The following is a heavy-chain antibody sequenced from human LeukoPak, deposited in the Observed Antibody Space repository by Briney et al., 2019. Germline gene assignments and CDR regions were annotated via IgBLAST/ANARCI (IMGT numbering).Heavy chain of an antibody. D-gene: IGHD3-10*01. CDR2: VIPIVGTT. CDR3: ARGIRGGYFDY. CDR1: GVTFTSYT. J-gene: IGHJ4*02. Sequence: ASVKVSCKASGVTFTSYTFSWVRQAPGQGLEWMGRVIPIVGTTEYAQKFQGRVTITADRSTTTAYMELSSLRSEDTAVYYCARGIRGGYFDYWGQGTLVTISS. V-gene: IGHV1-69*08.